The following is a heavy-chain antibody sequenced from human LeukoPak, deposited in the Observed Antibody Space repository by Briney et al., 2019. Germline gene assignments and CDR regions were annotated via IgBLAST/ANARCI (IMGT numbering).Heavy chain of an antibody. Sequence: SETLSLTCTVSGGSISSSSYYWGWIRQPPGKGQEWIGSIYYSGSTYYNPSLKSRVTISVDTSKNQFSLKLSSVTAADTAVYYCARRVLAAAGPFDYWGQGTLVTVSS. J-gene: IGHJ4*02. CDR1: GGSISSSSYY. CDR2: IYYSGST. CDR3: ARRVLAAAGPFDY. V-gene: IGHV4-39*01. D-gene: IGHD6-13*01.